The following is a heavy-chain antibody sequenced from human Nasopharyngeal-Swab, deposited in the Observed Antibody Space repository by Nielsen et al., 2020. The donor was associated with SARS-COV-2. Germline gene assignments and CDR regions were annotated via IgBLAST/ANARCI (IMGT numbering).Heavy chain of an antibody. V-gene: IGHV5-51*01. Sequence: GESLKISCKGSGYNFPNYWHAWVRQMPGKGLEWSGIIYPGDSDTRYSPSFQGQVTISVDKSVSTAYLQWSSLKASHTAMYYCARPVYYGSGSFHAAFDYWGQGTLVTVSS. D-gene: IGHD3-10*01. CDR2: IYPGDSDT. CDR3: ARPVYYGSGSFHAAFDY. CDR1: GYNFPNYW. J-gene: IGHJ4*02.